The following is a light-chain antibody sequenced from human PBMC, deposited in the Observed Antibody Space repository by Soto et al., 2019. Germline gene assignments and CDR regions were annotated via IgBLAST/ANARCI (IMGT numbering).Light chain of an antibody. J-gene: IGKJ4*01. CDR2: GAS. Sequence: DIVMTQSPDSLAVSLGERATINCKSSQTVFFNSNNKNYVVWYQQKPGQPPKLLISGASIRESGVPDRFSGSGSGTDFTLTISSLHAEDVAVYYCQQYFHSPPTFGGGTRVEI. CDR1: QTVFFNSNNKNY. V-gene: IGKV4-1*01. CDR3: QQYFHSPPT.